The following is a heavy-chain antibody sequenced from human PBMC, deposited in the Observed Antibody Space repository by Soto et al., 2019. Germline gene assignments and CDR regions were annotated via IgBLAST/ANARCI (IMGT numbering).Heavy chain of an antibody. J-gene: IGHJ4*02. CDR3: ARRSNDSSGYEFAY. CDR1: GYNFARYW. CDR2: IYAGDSDT. V-gene: IGHV5-51*01. Sequence: GESLKISCKGSGYNFARYWIAWVRQMPGKGLEWMGVIYAGDSDTGYSPSFQGQVTISADKSITTAYLQWSSLQASDTATYYCARRSNDSSGYEFAYWGQGTLVTVSS. D-gene: IGHD3-22*01.